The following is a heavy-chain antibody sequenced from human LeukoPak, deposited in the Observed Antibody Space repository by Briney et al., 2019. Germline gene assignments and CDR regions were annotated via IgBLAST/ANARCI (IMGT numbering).Heavy chain of an antibody. CDR1: GGSISSYY. J-gene: IGHJ5*02. V-gene: IGHV4-59*08. Sequence: SETLSLTCTVSGGSISSYYWSWIRQPPGKGLEWIGDIYYSGSTNYNPSLKSRVTISVDTSKNQFSLKLSSVTAADTAVYYCARQLLWFGAERWFDPWGQGTLVTVSS. D-gene: IGHD3-10*01. CDR2: IYYSGST. CDR3: ARQLLWFGAERWFDP.